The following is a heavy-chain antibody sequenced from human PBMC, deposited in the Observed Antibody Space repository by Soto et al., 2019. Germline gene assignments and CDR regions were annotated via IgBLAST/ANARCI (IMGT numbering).Heavy chain of an antibody. V-gene: IGHV3-23*01. CDR3: ANETPTGGCLDY. J-gene: IGHJ4*02. Sequence: GGSLRLSCAASGFTFSSYAMSWVRQSAGKGLEWVSAISGSGGSTYYADSVKGRFTISRDNSKNTLYLQMNSLRAEDAAVYYCANETPTGGCLDYWGQGILVTVSS. D-gene: IGHD2-8*02. CDR2: ISGSGGST. CDR1: GFTFSSYA.